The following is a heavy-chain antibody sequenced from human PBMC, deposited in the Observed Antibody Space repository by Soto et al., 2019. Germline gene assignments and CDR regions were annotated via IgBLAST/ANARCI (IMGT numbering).Heavy chain of an antibody. CDR2: VYYGGNT. D-gene: IGHD6-13*01. CDR1: GASIASSHYF. J-gene: IGHJ4*02. CDR3: ARLFFKLGVDRPRLSYFDY. V-gene: IGHV4-39*01. Sequence: SETLSLTCTVSGASIASSHYFWGWIRQPPGKGLEWVGSVYYGGNTYYSPSLKTPVTVSVDTSKSQFSLKLTSVTAADTAVYFCARLFFKLGVDRPRLSYFDYWVPGISVTVSS.